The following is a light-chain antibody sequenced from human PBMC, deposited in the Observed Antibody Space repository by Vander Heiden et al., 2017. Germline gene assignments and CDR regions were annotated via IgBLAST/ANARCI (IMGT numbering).Light chain of an antibody. V-gene: IGKV2-30*01. CDR1: QGLVYSDGNTY. Sequence: DAVMPQSLPSLPVTLGQPASISCRSSQGLVYSDGNTYLNWFQQRPGQSPRRLLYKVSIRDSGVPDRFSGSGSGTDFTLKISRVEAEDIGIYYCMQGTHWPWTFGQGTKVEIK. J-gene: IGKJ1*01. CDR3: MQGTHWPWT. CDR2: KVS.